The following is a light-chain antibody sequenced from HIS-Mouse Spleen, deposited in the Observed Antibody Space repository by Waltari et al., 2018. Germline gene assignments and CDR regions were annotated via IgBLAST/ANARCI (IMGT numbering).Light chain of an antibody. J-gene: IGLJ2*01. CDR2: DVS. CDR3: SSYTSSSNVV. Sequence: QSALTQPASVSGSPGQSITISCTGTSSDVGGYNYVSWYQQTPGKAPQLMIYDVSKRPSGVSNRFSGSKSGNTASLTISGLQAEDEADYYCSSYTSSSNVVFGGGTKLTVL. CDR1: SSDVGGYNY. V-gene: IGLV2-14*03.